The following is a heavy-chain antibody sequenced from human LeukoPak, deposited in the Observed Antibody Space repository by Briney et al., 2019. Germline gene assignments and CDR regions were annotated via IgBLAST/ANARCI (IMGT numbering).Heavy chain of an antibody. V-gene: IGHV1-46*01. CDR1: GYTFTSYY. J-gene: IGHJ4*02. Sequence: ASVKVSCKASGYTFTSYYMHWVRQAPGQGLEWMGIINPSGGSTSYAQKFQGRVTMTRDTSTSTVYMELSSLRSEDTAVYYCARDGTMITFGGVIATHYFDYWGQGTLVTVSS. CDR2: INPSGGST. CDR3: ARDGTMITFGGVIATHYFDY. D-gene: IGHD3-16*02.